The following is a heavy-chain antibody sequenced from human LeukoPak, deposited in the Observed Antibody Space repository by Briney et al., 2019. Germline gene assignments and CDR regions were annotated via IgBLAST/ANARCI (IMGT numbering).Heavy chain of an antibody. D-gene: IGHD1-26*01. Sequence: SETLSLTCTVSGESISGFYWNWIRQPPGKGLEWIGYIYYSGSTNYNPSLKSRVTISVDTSKNQFSLKLSSVTAADTAVYYCAKEGWRSGSYWAHAFDIWGQGTMVTVSS. CDR2: IYYSGST. J-gene: IGHJ3*02. CDR3: AKEGWRSGSYWAHAFDI. CDR1: GESISGFY. V-gene: IGHV4-59*01.